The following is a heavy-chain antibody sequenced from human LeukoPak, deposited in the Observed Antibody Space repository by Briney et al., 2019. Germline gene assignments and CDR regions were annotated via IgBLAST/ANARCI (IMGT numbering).Heavy chain of an antibody. Sequence: ASVKVSCKASGYTFTGYYTHWVRQAPGQGLEWMGWINPNSGGTNYAQKFQGRVTMTRDTSISTAYMELSRLRSDDTAVYYCARGAVRYFENWFDPWGQGTLVTVSS. CDR1: GYTFTGYY. J-gene: IGHJ5*02. D-gene: IGHD3-9*01. V-gene: IGHV1-2*02. CDR3: ARGAVRYFENWFDP. CDR2: INPNSGGT.